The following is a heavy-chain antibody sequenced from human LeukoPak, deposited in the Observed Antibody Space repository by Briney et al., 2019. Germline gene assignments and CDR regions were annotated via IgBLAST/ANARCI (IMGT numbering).Heavy chain of an antibody. Sequence: GGSLRLSCAASGFTFSSYWMSWVRQAPGKGLEWVANIKQDGSEKYYVDSVKGRLTISRDNAKNSLYLQMNSLRSDDTAVYYCARTGHTYYYDSSGPEFDDAFDIWGQGTMVTVSS. CDR3: ARTGHTYYYDSSGPEFDDAFDI. CDR2: IKQDGSEK. D-gene: IGHD3-22*01. V-gene: IGHV3-7*03. CDR1: GFTFSSYW. J-gene: IGHJ3*02.